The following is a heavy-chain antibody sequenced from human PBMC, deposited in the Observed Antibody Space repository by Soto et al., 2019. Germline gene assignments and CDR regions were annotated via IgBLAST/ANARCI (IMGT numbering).Heavy chain of an antibody. CDR3: ARGSVVRGIIIGYFDH. J-gene: IGHJ4*02. D-gene: IGHD3-10*01. V-gene: IGHV1-18*01. CDR2: ISPYTGYT. CDR1: GYTYITYG. Sequence: QVQLVQSGAEVKKPGASVKVSCKASGYTYITYGLTWVRHAPGQGLEWMGWISPYTGYTNYAQKFQGRVTMTTDTYTSTAYMELRSLRSDDTAVYFWARGSVVRGIIIGYFDHWGQGTLVTVSS.